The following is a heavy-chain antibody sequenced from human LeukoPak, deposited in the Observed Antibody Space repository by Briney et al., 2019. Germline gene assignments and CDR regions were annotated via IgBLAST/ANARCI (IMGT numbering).Heavy chain of an antibody. CDR2: INSDGSTT. CDR3: ASTTNWAAATGYYFDY. V-gene: IGHV3-74*01. D-gene: IGHD6-13*01. J-gene: IGHJ4*02. CDR1: GFTFSTYW. Sequence: GGSLRFSCAASGFTFSTYWMHWVRQAPGKGLVWVSRINSDGSTTAYADSVKGRFTISRDNAKNTLYLQMNSLRAEDTALYYCASTTNWAAATGYYFDYWGQGTLVTVSS.